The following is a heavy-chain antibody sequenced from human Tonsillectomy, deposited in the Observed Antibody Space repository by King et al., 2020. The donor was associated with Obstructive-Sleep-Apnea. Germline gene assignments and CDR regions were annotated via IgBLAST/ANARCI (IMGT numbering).Heavy chain of an antibody. CDR1: GFTFSSYA. CDR2: ISYDGSNK. Sequence: VQLVESGGGEVQPGRSLRLSCAASGFTFSSYAMHWVRQAPGKGLEWVAVISYDGSNKYYGDSVKGRFTISRDNSKNTLYLQMNSLRAEDTAVYYCARDLDCSRTTCYSPKGLDYWGQGTLVTVSS. J-gene: IGHJ4*02. D-gene: IGHD2-2*01. V-gene: IGHV3-30*04. CDR3: ARDLDCSRTTCYSPKGLDY.